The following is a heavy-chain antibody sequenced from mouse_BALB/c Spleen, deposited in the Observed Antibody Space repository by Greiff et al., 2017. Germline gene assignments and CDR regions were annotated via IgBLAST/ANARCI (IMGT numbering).Heavy chain of an antibody. D-gene: IGHD1-1*01. CDR3: ARRTTVVAPYFDY. CDR1: GYAFSSYW. CDR2: IYPGDGDT. Sequence: VQLQQSGAELVRPGSSVKISCKASGYAFSSYWMNWVKQRPGQGLEWIGQIYPGDGDTNYNGKFKGKATLTADKPSSTAYMQLSSLTSEDSAVYFCARRTTVVAPYFDYWGQGTTLTVSS. V-gene: IGHV1-80*01. J-gene: IGHJ2*01.